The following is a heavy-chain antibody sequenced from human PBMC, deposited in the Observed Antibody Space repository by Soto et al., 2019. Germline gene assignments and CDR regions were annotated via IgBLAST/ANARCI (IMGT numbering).Heavy chain of an antibody. CDR1: GGSISSSSYY. V-gene: IGHV4-39*01. D-gene: IGHD2-2*01. CDR2: IYYSGST. CDR3: ASDSRCSTESCYRALDI. J-gene: IGHJ3*02. Sequence: NLSETLSLTCTVSGGSISSSSYYWGWIRQPPGKGLEWIGSIYYSGSTYYNPSLKSRVTISVDTSKNQFSLKLSSVTAADTAVYYCASDSRCSTESCYRALDIWGQGTMVTVSS.